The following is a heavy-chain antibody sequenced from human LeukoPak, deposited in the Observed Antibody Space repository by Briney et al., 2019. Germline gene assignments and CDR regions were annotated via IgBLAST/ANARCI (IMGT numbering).Heavy chain of an antibody. CDR2: ISGSGGVT. J-gene: IGHJ2*01. D-gene: IGHD4/OR15-4a*01. CDR1: GFTFSNYA. Sequence: PGGSLRLSCAASGFTFSNYAMSWVRQAPGKGLEWVSTISGSGGVTYYADSVKGRFTISRDNSANTVYLQMDSLRADDTAVYYCARAMTIGDNYNWYCELWGRSTLVSVST. V-gene: IGHV3-23*01. CDR3: ARAMTIGDNYNWYCEL.